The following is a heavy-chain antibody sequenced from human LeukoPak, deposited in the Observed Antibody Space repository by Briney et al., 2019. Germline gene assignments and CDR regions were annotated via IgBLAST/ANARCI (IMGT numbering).Heavy chain of an antibody. J-gene: IGHJ4*02. CDR2: ITTYNNNT. CDR3: ARFYRERGDYIDPFDY. CDR1: GYTFTSYG. Sequence: ASVTVSCKASGYTFTSYGISWVRQAPGQGLEWVGWITTYNNNTKYAREVQGRVTVTTDTSTSTAYMELRSLRSDDTAVYYCARFYRERGDYIDPFDYWGQGTLVTVSS. D-gene: IGHD4-17*01. V-gene: IGHV1-18*01.